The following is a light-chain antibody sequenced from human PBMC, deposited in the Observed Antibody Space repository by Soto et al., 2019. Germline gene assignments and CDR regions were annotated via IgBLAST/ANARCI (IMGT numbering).Light chain of an antibody. J-gene: IGKJ1*01. V-gene: IGKV3-15*01. CDR3: QQYNNWPWT. Sequence: EILSTQSPATLSVSPGERATLSCRASQSVSSNLAWYQQKPGQAPRLLIYGASTRDTGVPARFSGSGSGTEFTLTISSLQSEDFEVYYCQQYNNWPWTFGQGTKVDIK. CDR1: QSVSSN. CDR2: GAS.